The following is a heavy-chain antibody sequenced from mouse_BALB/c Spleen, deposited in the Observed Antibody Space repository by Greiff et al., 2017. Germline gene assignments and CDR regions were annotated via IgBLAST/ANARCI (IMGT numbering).Heavy chain of an antibody. CDR2: INPYNGAT. CDR3: ARWDGNFSWFAY. J-gene: IGHJ3*01. CDR1: GYSFTGYY. V-gene: IGHV1-31*01. Sequence: VQLQQSGPELVKPGASVKISCKASGYSFTGYYMHWVKQSHVKSLEWIGRINPYNGATSYNQNFKDKASLTVDKSSSTAYMELHSLTSEDSAVYYCARWDGNFSWFAYWGQGTLVTVSA. D-gene: IGHD2-1*01.